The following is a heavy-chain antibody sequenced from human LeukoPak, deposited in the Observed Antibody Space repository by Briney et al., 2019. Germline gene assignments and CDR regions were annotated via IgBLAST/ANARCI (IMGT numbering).Heavy chain of an antibody. V-gene: IGHV4-59*01. CDR3: ARNYYGSGSYSNDYYYYYMDV. CDR1: GGSISSYY. D-gene: IGHD3-10*01. Sequence: PSETLSLTCTVSGGSISSYYWSWIRQPPGKGLEWIGYIYYSGSTNYNPSLKSRVTISVDTSKNQFSLKLSSVTAADTAVYYCARNYYGSGSYSNDYYYYYMDVWGKGTTVTVSS. J-gene: IGHJ6*03. CDR2: IYYSGST.